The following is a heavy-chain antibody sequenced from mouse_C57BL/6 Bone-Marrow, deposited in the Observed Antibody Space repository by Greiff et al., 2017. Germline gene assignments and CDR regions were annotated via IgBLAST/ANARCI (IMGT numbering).Heavy chain of an antibody. CDR2: ISNGGGST. D-gene: IGHD2-1*01. Sequence: EVKLEESGGGLVQPGGSLKLSCAASGFTFSDYYMYWVRQTPEKRLEWVAYISNGGGSTYYPDTVKGRFTISRDNAKNTLYLQMSRLKSEDTAMYYCCYYGNSWFAYWGQGTLVTVSA. J-gene: IGHJ3*01. CDR3: CYYGNSWFAY. CDR1: GFTFSDYY. V-gene: IGHV5-12*01.